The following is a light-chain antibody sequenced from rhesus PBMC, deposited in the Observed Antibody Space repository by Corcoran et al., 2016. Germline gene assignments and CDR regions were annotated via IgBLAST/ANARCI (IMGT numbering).Light chain of an antibody. CDR2: AAS. V-gene: IGKV3-42*01. CDR3: QQDYSWPYS. J-gene: IGKJ2*01. CDR1: QRVSSS. Sequence: EIVMTQSPATLSLSPGERATLSCRVSQRVSSSLAWYQQKPAQAPKLLIYAASSRATGIPDRFSGRGAGTAFTLTISSLEPEDVGIYYCQQDYSWPYSFGQGTKVEIK.